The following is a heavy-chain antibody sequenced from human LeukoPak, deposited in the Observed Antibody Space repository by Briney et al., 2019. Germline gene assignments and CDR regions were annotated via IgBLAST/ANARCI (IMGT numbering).Heavy chain of an antibody. D-gene: IGHD3-9*01. CDR1: GYSFTSYW. CDR3: ARPDNDILIGYSGFAFDI. Sequence: GESLKISCKGSGYSFTSYWIGWVRQMPGEGLEWMGIIYPGDSDTRYSPSFQGQVTISADKSISTAYLQWSSLKASDTAMYYCARPDNDILIGYSGFAFDIWGQGTMVTVSS. CDR2: IYPGDSDT. V-gene: IGHV5-51*01. J-gene: IGHJ3*02.